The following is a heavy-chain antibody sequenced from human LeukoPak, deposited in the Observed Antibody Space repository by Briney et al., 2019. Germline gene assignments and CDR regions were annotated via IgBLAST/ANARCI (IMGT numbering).Heavy chain of an antibody. CDR3: ARSARANWGFDY. Sequence: GGSLRLSCAASGFTVSSNYMSWVRQAPGKGLEWVSVIYSGGSTYYADSVKGRFTISRDNSKNTLYLQMNSLRAEDTAVYYCARSARANWGFDYWGQGTLVTVSS. CDR1: GFTVSSNY. J-gene: IGHJ4*02. CDR2: IYSGGST. D-gene: IGHD7-27*01. V-gene: IGHV3-53*01.